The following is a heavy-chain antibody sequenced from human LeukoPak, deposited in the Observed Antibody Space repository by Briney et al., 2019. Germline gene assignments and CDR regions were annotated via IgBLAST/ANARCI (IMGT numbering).Heavy chain of an antibody. V-gene: IGHV3-30-3*01. Sequence: GGSLRLSCAASGFTFSSYAMHWVRQAPGKGLEWVAVISYDGSKKYYADSVKGRFTISRDNSKNTLYLQMNSLRTEDTAVYYCARDFDHWGRGTLVTVSS. J-gene: IGHJ4*02. CDR3: ARDFDH. CDR1: GFTFSSYA. CDR2: ISYDGSKK.